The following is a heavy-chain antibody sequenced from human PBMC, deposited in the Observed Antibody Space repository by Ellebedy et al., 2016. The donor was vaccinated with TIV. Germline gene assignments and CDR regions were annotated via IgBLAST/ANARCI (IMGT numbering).Heavy chain of an antibody. V-gene: IGHV4-31*03. J-gene: IGHJ5*02. Sequence: SETLSLXXTVSGASISSGDYYWSWIRQLPGEGLEWIVFIYYSGVTYSSPSLKRRVTISVDTSKNQFSLEMTAITAADTAVYDCARASLGNLYWFDPWGQGNMVTVSS. D-gene: IGHD1-14*01. CDR3: ARASLGNLYWFDP. CDR1: GASISSGDYY. CDR2: IYYSGVT.